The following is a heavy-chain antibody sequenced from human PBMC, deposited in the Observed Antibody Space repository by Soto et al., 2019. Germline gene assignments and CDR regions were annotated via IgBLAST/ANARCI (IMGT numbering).Heavy chain of an antibody. CDR3: ARAGAATLSDY. V-gene: IGHV4-59*01. CDR1: GGSISNYY. Sequence: QVQLQESGPGLLKPSETLSLTCTVSGGSISNYYCSWIRQPPGKGLEWIGYIYYSGSTNYNPSLTSRVTISVDTSKHQFSPKLSSVTAADTAVYYGARAGAATLSDYWGQGTLVTVSS. J-gene: IGHJ4*02. D-gene: IGHD2-15*01. CDR2: IYYSGST.